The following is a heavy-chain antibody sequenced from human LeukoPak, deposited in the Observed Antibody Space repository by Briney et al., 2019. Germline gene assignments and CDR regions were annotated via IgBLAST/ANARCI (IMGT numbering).Heavy chain of an antibody. Sequence: PGGSLRLSCTASGFTFGDYAMSWVRQAPGKGLEWVSAMSGSGGSTYYADSVKGRFTISRDNSKNTLYLQMSSLRAEDTAVYYCAKWGCSGSDCYPFDYWGQGTLVTVSS. CDR1: GFTFGDYA. J-gene: IGHJ4*02. D-gene: IGHD2-21*02. V-gene: IGHV3-23*01. CDR3: AKWGCSGSDCYPFDY. CDR2: MSGSGGST.